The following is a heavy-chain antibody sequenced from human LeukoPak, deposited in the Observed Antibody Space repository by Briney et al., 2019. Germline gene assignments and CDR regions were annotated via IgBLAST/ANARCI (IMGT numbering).Heavy chain of an antibody. CDR3: ARGQITMVRGVVFDY. J-gene: IGHJ4*02. CDR2: ISAYNGNT. CDR1: GYTFTSYG. Sequence: GASVKVSCKASGYTFTSYGISWVRQAPGQGLEWMGWISAYNGNTNYAQKLQGRLTMTTDTSTSTAYMEVRSVRSDDTAVYYCARGQITMVRGVVFDYWGQGTRVTVSS. V-gene: IGHV1-18*01. D-gene: IGHD3-10*01.